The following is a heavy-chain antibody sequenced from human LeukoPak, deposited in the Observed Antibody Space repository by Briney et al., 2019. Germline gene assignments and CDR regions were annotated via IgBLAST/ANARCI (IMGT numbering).Heavy chain of an antibody. D-gene: IGHD3-9*01. Sequence: SVKVSCKASGGTFSSYAISWVREAPGQGLEWMGGIIPIFGTANYAQKFQGRVTITADESTSTAYMELSSLRSEDTAVYYCARPLERYFDWLSPFDYWGQGTLVTVSS. CDR1: GGTFSSYA. CDR3: ARPLERYFDWLSPFDY. J-gene: IGHJ4*02. V-gene: IGHV1-69*01. CDR2: IIPIFGTA.